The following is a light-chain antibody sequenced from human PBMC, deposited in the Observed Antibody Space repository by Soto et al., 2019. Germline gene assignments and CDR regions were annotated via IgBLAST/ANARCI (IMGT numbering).Light chain of an antibody. CDR1: QSIGSW. CDR2: AAS. Sequence: DIPITQSPSTLSASVDNRVTITCRASQSIGSWLAWYQQKPGKAPNLLIYAASSLQSGVPSRFSGSGSGTDFTLTISSLQPEDFATYYCLQDYSYPFTFGPGTRLEIK. CDR3: LQDYSYPFT. J-gene: IGKJ5*01. V-gene: IGKV1-5*01.